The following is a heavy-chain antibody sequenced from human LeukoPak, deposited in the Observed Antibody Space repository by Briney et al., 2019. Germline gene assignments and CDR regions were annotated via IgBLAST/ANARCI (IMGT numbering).Heavy chain of an antibody. J-gene: IGHJ4*02. CDR1: GGSINSGGYY. CDR2: IYYSGST. CDR3: ARSIAMVRGFDY. Sequence: SQTLSLTCTVSGGSINSGGYYWNWIRQHPGKGLEWIGSIYYSGSTYYNPSLKSRLTISVDTSKNHFSLKLSSVTAADTAIYYCARSIAMVRGFDYWGQGTLVTVSS. V-gene: IGHV4-31*03. D-gene: IGHD3-10*01.